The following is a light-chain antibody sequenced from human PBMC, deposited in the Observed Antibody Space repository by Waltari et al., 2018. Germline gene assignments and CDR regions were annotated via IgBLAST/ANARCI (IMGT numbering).Light chain of an antibody. Sequence: DIQMTQSPSSLSASVGDRVTITCQASQDISNYLNWYQQKPGKAPKPLIYGASNLETGVPSMFSGSGSGTDFTFTISSLQPEDFATYYCQQYDNLPLTFGGGTKVEIK. V-gene: IGKV1-33*01. CDR1: QDISNY. J-gene: IGKJ4*01. CDR2: GAS. CDR3: QQYDNLPLT.